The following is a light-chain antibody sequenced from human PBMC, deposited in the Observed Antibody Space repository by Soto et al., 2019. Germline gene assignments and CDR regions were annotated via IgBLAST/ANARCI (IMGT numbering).Light chain of an antibody. CDR3: SSYTSSSTQV. CDR1: SSDVGGYKY. V-gene: IGLV2-14*01. Sequence: QSVLTQPASVPGSPGQSITISCTGTSSDVGGYKYVSWYQQHPGKAPKLIIYEVSNRPSGVSNRFSGSKSGNTASLTISGLQAEDEADYYCSSYTSSSTQVFGTGTKVTVL. CDR2: EVS. J-gene: IGLJ1*01.